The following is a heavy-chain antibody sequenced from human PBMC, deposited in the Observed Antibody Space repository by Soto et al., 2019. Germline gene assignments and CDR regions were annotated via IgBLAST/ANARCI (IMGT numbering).Heavy chain of an antibody. D-gene: IGHD6-19*01. Sequence: QMQLVQSGAEVKKPGSSVKVSCKASGGSFSSYGITWVRQAPGQGLEWMGGIIPIFGTIDYAQKFQGRVTSIAYISTSKGYMELRSLRSEVTAVYYCARHWSNSWHSSVYGMDARGLGTTVNV. V-gene: IGHV1-69*06. CDR2: IIPIFGTI. CDR3: ARHWSNSWHSSVYGMDA. CDR1: GGSFSSYG. J-gene: IGHJ6*02.